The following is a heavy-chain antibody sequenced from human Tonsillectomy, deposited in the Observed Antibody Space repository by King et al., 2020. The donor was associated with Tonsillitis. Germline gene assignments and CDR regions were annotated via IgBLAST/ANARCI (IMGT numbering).Heavy chain of an antibody. V-gene: IGHV1-69*01. CDR3: ARAYSSSSSPFDY. D-gene: IGHD6-6*01. Sequence: VQLVESGAEVKKPGSSVKVSCTASGDTFSNYAINWVRQAPGQGLEWMGGIIPMFATPNYAQKFQGRVTITADESTSTAYMEVSSLRSEDTAVYYCARAYSSSSSPFDYWGQGTLVTVSS. J-gene: IGHJ4*02. CDR2: IIPMFATP. CDR1: GDTFSNYA.